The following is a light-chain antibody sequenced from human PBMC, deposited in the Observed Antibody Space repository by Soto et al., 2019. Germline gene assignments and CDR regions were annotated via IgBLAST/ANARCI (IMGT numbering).Light chain of an antibody. J-gene: IGLJ3*02. CDR2: LNSDGRH. CDR1: SGHSSYA. V-gene: IGLV4-69*01. CDR3: QTWGTGSGV. Sequence: QLVLTQSPSASASLGASVKLTCTLSSGHSSYAIAWHQQQPDEGPRYLMKLNSDGRHSKGDGIPDRFSGSSSGAERYRTISSLQSEDEADYYCQTWGTGSGVFGGGTKLTVL.